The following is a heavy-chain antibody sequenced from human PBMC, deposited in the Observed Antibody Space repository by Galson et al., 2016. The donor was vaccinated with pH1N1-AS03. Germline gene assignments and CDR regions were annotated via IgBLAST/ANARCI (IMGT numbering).Heavy chain of an antibody. D-gene: IGHD4/OR15-4a*01. Sequence: SLRLSCAVGGFTFSSYAMFWPRQAPGKGLEYVSAISGNGFITYYANSVKDRFTVSRDNSKNTLYLQMGSLRVEDMAVYYFARGPVSYANYWFPPPDYWGQGTLVTVST. CDR2: ISGNGFIT. CDR1: GFTFSSYA. CDR3: ARGPVSYANYWFPPPDY. J-gene: IGHJ4*02. V-gene: IGHV3-64*01.